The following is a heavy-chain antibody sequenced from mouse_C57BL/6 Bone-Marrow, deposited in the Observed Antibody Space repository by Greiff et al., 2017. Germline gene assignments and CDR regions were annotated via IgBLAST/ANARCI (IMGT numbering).Heavy chain of an antibody. CDR1: GYTFTDYY. CDR3: ARSGKYPFAY. CDR2: INPNNGGT. Sequence: EVQLQQSGPELVKPGASVKISCKASGYTFTDYYMNWVKQSHGKSLEWIGDINPNNGGTSYNQKFKGKATLTVDKSSSTAYMELRSLTSEDSAVYYCARSGKYPFAYWGQGTLVTVSA. D-gene: IGHD2-10*02. V-gene: IGHV1-26*01. J-gene: IGHJ3*01.